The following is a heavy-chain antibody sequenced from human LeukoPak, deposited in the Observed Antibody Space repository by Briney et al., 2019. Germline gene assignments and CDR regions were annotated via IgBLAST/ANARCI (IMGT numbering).Heavy chain of an antibody. Sequence: GGSLRLSCAASGFTFSDYWMHWVRQAPGKGLVWVSRINSDGSSTNYADSVKGRFTISRDNAKNTLYLQMNSLRAEDTAVYYCARGYRPNWGSTVGDYWGQGTLATVSS. J-gene: IGHJ4*02. CDR1: GFTFSDYW. CDR2: INSDGSST. CDR3: ARGYRPNWGSTVGDY. V-gene: IGHV3-74*01. D-gene: IGHD7-27*01.